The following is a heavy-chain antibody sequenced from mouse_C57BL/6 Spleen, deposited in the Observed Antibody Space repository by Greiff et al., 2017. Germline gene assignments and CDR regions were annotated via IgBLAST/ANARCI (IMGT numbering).Heavy chain of an antibody. CDR3: ARGGYPAWFAY. D-gene: IGHD3-1*01. J-gene: IGHJ3*01. V-gene: IGHV1-69*01. CDR2: IDPSDSYT. Sequence: QVQLQQPGAELVMPGASVKLSCKASGYTFTSYWMHWVKQRPGQGLEWIGEIDPSDSYTNYNQKFKGKSTLTVDTSSSTAYMQLSSLTSEDSAVYYCARGGYPAWFAYWGQGTLVTVSA. CDR1: GYTFTSYW.